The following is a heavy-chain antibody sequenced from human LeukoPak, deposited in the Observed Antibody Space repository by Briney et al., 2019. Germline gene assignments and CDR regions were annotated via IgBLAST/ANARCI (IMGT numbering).Heavy chain of an antibody. CDR1: GFTFSSYE. J-gene: IGHJ4*02. Sequence: QSGGSLRLSCAASGFTFSSYEMNWVRQAPGKGLEWVPYISSSGSTIYYADSVKGRFTISRDNAKNSLYLQMNSLRAEDTAVYYCARGGGLGHDYWGQGTLVTVSS. CDR2: ISSSGSTI. V-gene: IGHV3-48*03. CDR3: ARGGGLGHDY.